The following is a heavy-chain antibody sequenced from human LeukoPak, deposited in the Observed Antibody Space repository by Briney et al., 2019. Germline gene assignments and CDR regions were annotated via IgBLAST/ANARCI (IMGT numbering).Heavy chain of an antibody. V-gene: IGHV3-9*01. CDR1: GFTFDDYA. CDR2: ISWNSGSI. Sequence: PGGSLRLSCAASGFTFDDYAMHWVRQAPGKGLEWVSGISWNSGSIGYADSVKGRFTISRDNAKNSLHLQMNSLRAEDTALYYCAKAIDFWSGALDYWGQGTLVTVSS. CDR3: AKAIDFWSGALDY. J-gene: IGHJ4*02. D-gene: IGHD3-3*01.